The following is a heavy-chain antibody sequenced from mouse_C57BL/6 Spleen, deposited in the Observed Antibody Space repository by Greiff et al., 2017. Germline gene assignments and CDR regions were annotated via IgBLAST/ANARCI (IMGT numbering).Heavy chain of an antibody. CDR1: GFTFSSYA. CDR2: ISDGGSYT. D-gene: IGHD2-5*01. V-gene: IGHV5-4*01. Sequence: DVKLVESGGGLVKPGGSLKLSCAASGFTFSSYAMSWVRQTPEKRLEWVATISDGGSYTYYPDNVKGRFTISRDNAKNNLYLQMSHLKSEDTAMYYCARERNYSNYGAMDYWGQGTSVTVSS. CDR3: ARERNYSNYGAMDY. J-gene: IGHJ4*01.